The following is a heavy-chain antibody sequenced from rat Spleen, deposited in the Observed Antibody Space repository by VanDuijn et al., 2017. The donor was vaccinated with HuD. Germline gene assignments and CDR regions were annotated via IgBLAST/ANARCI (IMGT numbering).Heavy chain of an antibody. V-gene: IGHV2-6*01. CDR1: GFSLTSYH. D-gene: IGHD1-9*01. CDR3: TREGHTMDRATYWFAY. J-gene: IGHJ3*01. Sequence: QVQLKESGPGLVQPSQTLSLTCTVSGFSLTSYHVSWVRQPPGKGLEWIAAVSSGGNTYYYSTPKSRLSISRDTSKSQVFLKIYSLQTEDTAIYFCTREGHTMDRATYWFAYWGQGTLVTVSS. CDR2: VSSGGNT.